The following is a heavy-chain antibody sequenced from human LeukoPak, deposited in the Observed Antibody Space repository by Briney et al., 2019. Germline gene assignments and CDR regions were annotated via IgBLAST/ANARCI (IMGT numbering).Heavy chain of an antibody. CDR2: ISSSGSTI. CDR3: AREVYCSSTSCYTGYFQH. Sequence: GGSLRLSCAASGSTFSDYYMNWIRQAPGKGLEWVSHISSSGSTIYYADSVKGRFTISRDNAKNSLYLQMNSLRAEDTAVYYCAREVYCSSTSCYTGYFQHWGQGTLVTVSS. V-gene: IGHV3-11*04. J-gene: IGHJ1*01. CDR1: GSTFSDYY. D-gene: IGHD2-2*02.